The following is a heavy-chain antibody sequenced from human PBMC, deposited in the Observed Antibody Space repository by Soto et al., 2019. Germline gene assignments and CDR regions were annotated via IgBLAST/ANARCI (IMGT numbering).Heavy chain of an antibody. V-gene: IGHV1-69*06. J-gene: IGHJ4*02. CDR3: ARVGRGKKAGYNGLVSLGY. CDR2: IIPLFNST. Sequence: QVQLVQSGAEVKTPGSSLKVSCKVSGSRFSNYVISWVRQAPGHGLEWLGRIIPLFNSTKYAQSFQGRVTITADKSTTTASLELSSLRSADTAVYYCARVGRGKKAGYNGLVSLGYWGPGTLVTVSS. D-gene: IGHD2-2*02. CDR1: GSRFSNYV.